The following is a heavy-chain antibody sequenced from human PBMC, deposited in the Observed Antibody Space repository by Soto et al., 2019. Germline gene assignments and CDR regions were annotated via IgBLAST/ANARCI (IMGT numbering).Heavy chain of an antibody. CDR1: GSSFSDYY. V-gene: IGHV3-11*06. Sequence: GGSLRLSCAASGSSFSDYYMSWIRQSPGKGLEWLSYITSSSSYTHYADSVKGRFTISRDNAKKSLYLQMNSLRVEDTAVYYCEGGHKADYWGQGSLVTVSS. CDR2: ITSSSSYT. CDR3: EGGHKADY. J-gene: IGHJ4*02.